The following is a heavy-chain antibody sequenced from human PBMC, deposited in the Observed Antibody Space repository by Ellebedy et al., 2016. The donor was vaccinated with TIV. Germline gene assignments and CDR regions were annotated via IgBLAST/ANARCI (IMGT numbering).Heavy chain of an antibody. D-gene: IGHD6-6*01. J-gene: IGHJ5*02. CDR1: GGSFSGYY. CDR3: ARGFFGAARPGAGNWFDP. CDR2: INHSGST. V-gene: IGHV4-34*01. Sequence: GSLRLSXAVYGGSFSGYYWSWIRQPPGKGLEWIGEINHSGSTNYNPSLKSRVTISVDTSKNQFSLKLSSVTAADTAVYYCARGFFGAARPGAGNWFDPWGQGTLVTVSS.